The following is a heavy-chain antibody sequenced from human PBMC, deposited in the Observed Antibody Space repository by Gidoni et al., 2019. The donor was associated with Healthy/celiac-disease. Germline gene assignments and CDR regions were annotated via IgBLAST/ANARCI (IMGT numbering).Heavy chain of an antibody. CDR3: ARAPYDILTGYFMNWFDP. CDR2: IYHSGST. CDR1: GGSISSGGYS. Sequence: QLQLQESGSGLVKPSQTLSLPCAVSGGSISSGGYSWSWIRQPPGKGLEWIGYIYHSGSTYYNPSLKSRVTISVDRSKNQFSLKLSSVTAADTAVYYCARAPYDILTGYFMNWFDPWGQGTLVTVSS. D-gene: IGHD3-9*01. V-gene: IGHV4-30-2*01. J-gene: IGHJ5*02.